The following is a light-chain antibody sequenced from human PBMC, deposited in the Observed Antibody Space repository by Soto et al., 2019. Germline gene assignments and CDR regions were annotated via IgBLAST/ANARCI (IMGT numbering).Light chain of an antibody. V-gene: IGKV1-39*01. Sequence: DIQMTQSPSSLSASVGDRVTITCRASQSITTYLNWYRQKPGKAPKLLIYAASSLQSGVPSRFSGSGSETEFTLSISSLQPEDFATYFCQQYYSYPYTFGQGTKLEIK. CDR2: AAS. CDR1: QSITTY. CDR3: QQYYSYPYT. J-gene: IGKJ2*01.